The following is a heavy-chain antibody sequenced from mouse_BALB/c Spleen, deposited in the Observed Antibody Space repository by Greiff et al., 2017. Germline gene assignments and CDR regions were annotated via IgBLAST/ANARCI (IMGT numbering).Heavy chain of an antibody. D-gene: IGHD1-2*01. Sequence: DVMLVESGGGLVQPGGSLKLSCAASGFTFSSYGMSWVRQTPDKRLELVATINSNGGSTYYPDSVKGRFTISRDNAKNTLYLQMSSLKSEDTAMYYCARVYYGYGAMDYWGQGTSVTVSS. V-gene: IGHV5-6-3*01. J-gene: IGHJ4*01. CDR1: GFTFSSYG. CDR3: ARVYYGYGAMDY. CDR2: INSNGGST.